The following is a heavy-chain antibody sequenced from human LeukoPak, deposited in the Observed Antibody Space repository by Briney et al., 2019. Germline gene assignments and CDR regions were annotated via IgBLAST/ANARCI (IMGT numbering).Heavy chain of an antibody. J-gene: IGHJ6*03. V-gene: IGHV4-38-2*02. CDR3: ARRPGGYSYGYYYYYYMDV. CDR1: GYSISSGYY. D-gene: IGHD5-18*01. CDR2: IYHSGST. Sequence: SETLSLTRTVSGYSISSGYYWGWIRQPPGKGLEWIGSIYHSGSTYYNPSLKSRVTISVDTSKNQFSLKLSSVTAADTAVYYCARRPGGYSYGYYYYYYMDVWGKGTTVTVSS.